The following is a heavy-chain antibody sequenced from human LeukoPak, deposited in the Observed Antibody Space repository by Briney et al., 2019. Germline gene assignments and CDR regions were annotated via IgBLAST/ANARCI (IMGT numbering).Heavy chain of an antibody. CDR1: GGSISSGSYY. J-gene: IGHJ6*03. V-gene: IGHV4-61*02. CDR2: IYTSGST. D-gene: IGHD2-2*01. CDR3: ARDLVVVVPAANENYYYMDV. Sequence: PSETLSLTCTVSGGSISSGSYYWSWIRQPAGKGLEWIGRIYTSGSTNYNPSLKSRVTISVDTSKNQFSLKLSSVTAADTAVYYCARDLVVVVPAANENYYYMDVWGKGTTVTVSS.